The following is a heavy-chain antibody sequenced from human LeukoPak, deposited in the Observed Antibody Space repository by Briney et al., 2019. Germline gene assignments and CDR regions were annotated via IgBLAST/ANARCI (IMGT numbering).Heavy chain of an antibody. Sequence: PGGSLRLSCAASGFTFSSYSMNWVRQAPGKGLEWVSSISSSSSYIYYADSVKGRFTISRDNAKNSLYLQMNSLRAEDTAVYYCARVVGYSSSWPTFDYWGQGTLVTVSS. V-gene: IGHV3-21*01. CDR3: ARVVGYSSSWPTFDY. CDR2: ISSSSSYI. J-gene: IGHJ4*02. CDR1: GFTFSSYS. D-gene: IGHD6-13*01.